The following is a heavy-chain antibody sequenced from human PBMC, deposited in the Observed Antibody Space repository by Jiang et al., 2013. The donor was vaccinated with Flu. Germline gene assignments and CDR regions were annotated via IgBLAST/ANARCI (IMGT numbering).Heavy chain of an antibody. Sequence: SGAEVKKPGASVKVSCKASGYTFTSYGISWVRQAPGQGLEWMGWISAYNGNTNYAQKLQGRVTMTTDTSTSTAYMELRSLRSDDTAVYYCARSRYYDILTGSAPSIIALPDYWGQGTLVTVSS. J-gene: IGHJ4*02. CDR2: ISAYNGNT. CDR3: ARSRYYDILTGSAPSIIALPDY. D-gene: IGHD3-9*01. CDR1: GYTFTSYG. V-gene: IGHV1-18*01.